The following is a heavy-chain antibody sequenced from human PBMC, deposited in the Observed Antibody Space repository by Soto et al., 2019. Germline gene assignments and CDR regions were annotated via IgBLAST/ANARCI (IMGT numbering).Heavy chain of an antibody. CDR1: GFAFSRYW. CDR3: ARKQTTVTSLRTYYYGLDV. Sequence: EVQLVESGGGLVQPGGSLRLSCAAYGFAFSRYWMSWVRQAPGKGLEWVANIKDDGSDEYYVDSVKGRFTVSRDNAKNSLYLQLSGLRDEDTAVYYCARKQTTVTSLRTYYYGLDVWGQGTPVTVSS. V-gene: IGHV3-7*03. J-gene: IGHJ6*02. CDR2: IKDDGSDE. D-gene: IGHD4-4*01.